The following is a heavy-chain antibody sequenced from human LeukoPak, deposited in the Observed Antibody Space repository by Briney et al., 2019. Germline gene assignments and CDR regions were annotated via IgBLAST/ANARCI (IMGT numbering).Heavy chain of an antibody. CDR1: GFTFSDYY. D-gene: IGHD3-22*01. V-gene: IGHV3-11*04. CDR3: VPSDSSGHYYFDY. J-gene: IGHJ4*02. Sequence: PGGSLRLSCAASGFTFSDYYMSWIRQAPGKGLEWVSYISSSGSTIYYADSVKGRFTISRDNAKNSLYLQMNSLRAEDTAVYYCVPSDSSGHYYFDYWGQGTLVTVSS. CDR2: ISSSGSTI.